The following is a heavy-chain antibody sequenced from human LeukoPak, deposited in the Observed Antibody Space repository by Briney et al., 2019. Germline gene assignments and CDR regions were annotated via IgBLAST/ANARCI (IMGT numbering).Heavy chain of an antibody. J-gene: IGHJ4*02. CDR2: IYHRGSI. CDR3: ARVNMITFGGVIDY. Sequence: SETLFLTCSVSGYSISSGYYWGWIRQPPGKGLEWIGSIYHRGSIYYNPSLKSRVTVSVDTSKNQFSLKLSSVTAADTAVYYCARVNMITFGGVIDYWGQGTLVTVSS. V-gene: IGHV4-38-2*02. CDR1: GYSISSGYY. D-gene: IGHD3-16*01.